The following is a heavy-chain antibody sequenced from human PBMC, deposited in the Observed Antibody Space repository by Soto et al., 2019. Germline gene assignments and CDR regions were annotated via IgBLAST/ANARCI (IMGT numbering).Heavy chain of an antibody. D-gene: IGHD6-13*01. CDR1: GGSISSYY. CDR2: IYYSGST. J-gene: IGHJ6*02. Sequence: ETLSLTCTVSGGSISSYYWSWIRQPPGKGLEWIGYIYYSGSTNYNPSLKSRVTISVDTSKNQFSLKLSSVTAADTAVYYCARVGGSSWYFYYYGMDVWGQGTTVTVSS. CDR3: ARVGGSSWYFYYYGMDV. V-gene: IGHV4-59*01.